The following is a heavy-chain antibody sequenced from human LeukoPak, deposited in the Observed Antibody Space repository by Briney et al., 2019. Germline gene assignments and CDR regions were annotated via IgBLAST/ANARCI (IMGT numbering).Heavy chain of an antibody. V-gene: IGHV3-21*01. CDR3: ARNTGYCSGGSCYSELIDY. CDR1: GFSFSTQR. J-gene: IGHJ4*02. Sequence: GGSLRLSCAASGFSFSTQRMNWVRQAPGKGLEWVSSISSSSSYIYYADSVKGRFTISRDNAKNSLYLQMNSLRAEDTAVYYCARNTGYCSGGSCYSELIDYWGQGTLVTVSS. CDR2: ISSSSSYI. D-gene: IGHD2-15*01.